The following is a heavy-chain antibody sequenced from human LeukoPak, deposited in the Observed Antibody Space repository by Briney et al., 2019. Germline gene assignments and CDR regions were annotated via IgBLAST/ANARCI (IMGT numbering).Heavy chain of an antibody. D-gene: IGHD2-15*01. CDR3: ARWPGVAATLYGMDV. CDR2: IYYSGST. CDR1: GGSISSYY. V-gene: IGHV4-59*01. J-gene: IGHJ6*02. Sequence: SETLSLTCTVSGGSISSYYWSWIRQPPGKGLEWIGYIYYSGSTNYNPPLKSRVTISVDTSKNQFSLQLSSVTAADTAVYYCARWPGVAATLYGMDVWGQGTTVAVSS.